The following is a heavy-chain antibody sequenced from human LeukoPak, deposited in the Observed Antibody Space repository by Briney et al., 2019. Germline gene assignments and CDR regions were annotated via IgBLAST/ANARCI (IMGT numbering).Heavy chain of an antibody. CDR3: ARDRSYSSSWYSPSHDAFDI. V-gene: IGHV3-48*03. CDR1: GFTFSSYE. CDR2: ISSSASTI. D-gene: IGHD6-13*01. Sequence: GGSLRLSCAASGFTFSSYEMNWVRQAPGQGLEWVSYISSSASTIYYADSVKGRFTISRDNAKNSLYLQMNSLRAEDTAVYYCARDRSYSSSWYSPSHDAFDIWGQGTMVTVSS. J-gene: IGHJ3*02.